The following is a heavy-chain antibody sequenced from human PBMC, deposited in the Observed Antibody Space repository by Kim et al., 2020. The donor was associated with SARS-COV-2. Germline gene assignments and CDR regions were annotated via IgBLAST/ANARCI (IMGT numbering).Heavy chain of an antibody. Sequence: SETLSLTCAVYGGSFSGYYWSWIRQPPGKGLEWIGEINHSGSTNYNPSLKSRVTISVDTSKNQFSLKLSSVTAADTAVYYCASLYSRTSQKTKNTFGLRRFDYWGQGTLVTVSS. J-gene: IGHJ4*02. CDR2: INHSGST. CDR3: ASLYSRTSQKTKNTFGLRRFDY. CDR1: GGSFSGYY. D-gene: IGHD6-13*01. V-gene: IGHV4-34*01.